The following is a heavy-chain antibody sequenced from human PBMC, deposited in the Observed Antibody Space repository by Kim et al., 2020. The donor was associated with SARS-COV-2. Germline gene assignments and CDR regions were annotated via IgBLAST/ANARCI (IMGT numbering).Heavy chain of an antibody. J-gene: IGHJ3*02. Sequence: SQTLSLTCVISGDNVSSNNAAWNWLRQSPSRGLEWLGRTYYRSKWYYDYATSVKSRITINPDTSRNQFSLQLNSVTPEDTAVFYCTRDRGGNRAFDIWGQGTIGTVSS. V-gene: IGHV6-1*01. CDR3: TRDRGGNRAFDI. CDR1: GDNVSSNNAA. D-gene: IGHD3-16*01. CDR2: TYYRSKWYY.